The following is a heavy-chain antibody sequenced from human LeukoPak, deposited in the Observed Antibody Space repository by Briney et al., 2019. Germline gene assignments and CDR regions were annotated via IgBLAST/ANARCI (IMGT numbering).Heavy chain of an antibody. Sequence: GGSLRLSCAASGFTFSSYWMHWFRQAPGKGLVWVSRINSDGSSTSYADSVKGRFTISRDNAKNTLYLQVNSLRAEDTAVYYCARDQADYYDSSGLTASPLGYWGQGTLVTVSS. J-gene: IGHJ4*02. CDR1: GFTFSSYW. CDR3: ARDQADYYDSSGLTASPLGY. V-gene: IGHV3-74*01. CDR2: INSDGSST. D-gene: IGHD3-22*01.